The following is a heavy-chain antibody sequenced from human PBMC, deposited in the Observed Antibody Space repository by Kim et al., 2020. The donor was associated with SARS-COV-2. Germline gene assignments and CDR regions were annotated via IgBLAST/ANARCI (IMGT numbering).Heavy chain of an antibody. J-gene: IGHJ6*02. CDR2: ISYDGSNK. D-gene: IGHD1-1*01. CDR3: ARDGTTGPANYYYYGMDV. V-gene: IGHV3-30*04. Sequence: GGSLRLSCAASGFTFSSYAMHWVRQAPGKGLEWVAVISYDGSNKYYADSVKGRFTISRDNSKNTLYLQMNSLRAEDTAVYYCARDGTTGPANYYYYGMDVWGQGTTVTVSS. CDR1: GFTFSSYA.